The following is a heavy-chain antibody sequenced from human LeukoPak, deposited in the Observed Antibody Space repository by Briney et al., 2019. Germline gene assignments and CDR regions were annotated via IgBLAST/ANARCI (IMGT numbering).Heavy chain of an antibody. CDR1: GYTFTSYY. V-gene: IGHV1-46*01. J-gene: IGHJ4*02. Sequence: GASVKVSCKASGYTFTSYYMHWVRQAPGQGLEWMGIINPSGGSTSYAQKFQGRVTMTRDTSTSTVYMELSSLRSDDTAVYYCASAGRLRLGELVIWGQXTXVTVXS. CDR2: INPSGGST. D-gene: IGHD3-16*01. CDR3: ASAGRLRLGELVI.